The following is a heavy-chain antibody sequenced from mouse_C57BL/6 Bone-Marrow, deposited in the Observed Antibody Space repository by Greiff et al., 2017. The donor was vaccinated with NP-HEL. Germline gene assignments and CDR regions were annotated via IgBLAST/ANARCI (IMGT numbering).Heavy chain of an antibody. CDR2: IDPATGGT. D-gene: IGHD1-1*02. V-gene: IGHV1-15*01. Sequence: QVQLQQSGAELVRPGASVTLSCKASGYTFTDYEMHWVKQTPVHGLEWIGAIDPATGGTAYNQKFKGKAILTADKSSSTAYMELRSLTSEDSAVYYGTRGYYPWFAYWGQGTLVTVSA. J-gene: IGHJ3*01. CDR3: TRGYYPWFAY. CDR1: GYTFTDYE.